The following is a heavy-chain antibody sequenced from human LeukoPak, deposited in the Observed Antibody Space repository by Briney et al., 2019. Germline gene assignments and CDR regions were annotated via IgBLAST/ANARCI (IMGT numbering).Heavy chain of an antibody. CDR1: GDSVSRDSIA. CDR3: ARGTGWPQFDY. CDR2: TYYKSAWYN. Sequence: SQTLSLTCVISGDSVSRDSIAWNCIRQSPSRGLEWLGRTYYKSAWYNDYSVSVKGRMTINPDTSKNQFSLQLNSVTPEDTAVYYCARGTGWPQFDYWGQGTLATVSS. V-gene: IGHV6-1*01. J-gene: IGHJ4*02. D-gene: IGHD6-19*01.